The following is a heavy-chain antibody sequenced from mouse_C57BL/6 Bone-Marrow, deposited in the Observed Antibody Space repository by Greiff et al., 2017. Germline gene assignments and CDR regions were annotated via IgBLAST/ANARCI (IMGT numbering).Heavy chain of an antibody. D-gene: IGHD1-1*01. V-gene: IGHV14-4*01. CDR1: GFNIKDDY. Sequence: EVQLQESGAELVRPGASVKLSCTASGFNIKDDYMHWVKQRPEQGLEWIGWIAPENGDTEYASKFQGKATITADTSSNTAYLQLSSLTSEDTAVYYCTTGTTVVGWYFDVWGTGTTGTVSS. CDR3: TTGTTVVGWYFDV. CDR2: IAPENGDT. J-gene: IGHJ1*03.